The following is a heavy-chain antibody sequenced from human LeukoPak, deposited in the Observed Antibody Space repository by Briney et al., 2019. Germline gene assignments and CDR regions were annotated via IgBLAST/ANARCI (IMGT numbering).Heavy chain of an antibody. V-gene: IGHV3-33*01. Sequence: GRSLRLSCAASGFTFSSYGMHWVRQAPGKGLEWVAVIWYDGSNKYYADSVKGRFTISRDNSKNTLYLQMNSLRPEDTAVYYCARYYGSGRGYYGLDVWGQGTTVTVFS. D-gene: IGHD3-10*01. CDR3: ARYYGSGRGYYGLDV. CDR1: GFTFSSYG. J-gene: IGHJ6*02. CDR2: IWYDGSNK.